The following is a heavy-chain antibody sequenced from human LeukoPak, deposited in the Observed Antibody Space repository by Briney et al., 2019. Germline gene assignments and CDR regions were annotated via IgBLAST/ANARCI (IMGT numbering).Heavy chain of an antibody. CDR3: AREWVVAATGYWFDP. Sequence: SGGSLRLSCAASGFTFSSYWMSRVRQAPGKGLEWVANIKQDGSEKYYVDSVKGRFTISRDNAKNSLYLQMNSLRAEDTAVYYCAREWVVAATGYWFDPWGQGTLVTVSS. D-gene: IGHD2-15*01. J-gene: IGHJ5*02. CDR1: GFTFSSYW. CDR2: IKQDGSEK. V-gene: IGHV3-7*03.